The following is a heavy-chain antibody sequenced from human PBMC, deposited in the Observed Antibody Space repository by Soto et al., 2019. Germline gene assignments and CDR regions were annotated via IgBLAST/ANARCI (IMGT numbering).Heavy chain of an antibody. CDR1: GGSISSGGYY. D-gene: IGHD3-10*01. CDR3: ARDLWFGESFRYYFDY. CDR2: IYYSGST. Sequence: SETLSLTCTVSGGSISSGGYYWSWIRQHPGKGLEWIGYIYYSGSTNYNPSLKSRVTISVDTSKNQFSLKLSSVTSEDTAVYYCARDLWFGESFRYYFDYWAQGTLVTVSS. J-gene: IGHJ4*02. V-gene: IGHV4-61*08.